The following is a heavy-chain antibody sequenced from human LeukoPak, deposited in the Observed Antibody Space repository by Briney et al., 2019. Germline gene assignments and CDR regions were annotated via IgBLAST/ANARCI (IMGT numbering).Heavy chain of an antibody. V-gene: IGHV3-21*01. D-gene: IGHD3-22*01. Sequence: KPGGSLRLSCAASGFTFSSFSMNGVREAPGKGLEGVSSISSSSSYIYYTDSVKGRFTISRDNTKNALYLQINSLRAEDTAVYYCAKDVATYYYDSSGYPSPYGMDVWGQGTTVTVSS. CDR1: GFTFSSFS. CDR3: AKDVATYYYDSSGYPSPYGMDV. J-gene: IGHJ6*02. CDR2: ISSSSSYI.